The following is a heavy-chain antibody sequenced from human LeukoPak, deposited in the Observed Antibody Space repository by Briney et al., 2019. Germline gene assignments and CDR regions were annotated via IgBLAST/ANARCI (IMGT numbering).Heavy chain of an antibody. CDR1: GGSISSSSYY. CDR2: IYYSGST. D-gene: IGHD2-2*03. J-gene: IGHJ4*02. V-gene: IGHV4-39*07. Sequence: SETLSLTCTVSGGSISSSSYYWGWIRQPPGKGLEWIGSIYYSGSTYYNPSLKSRVTISVDTSKNQFSLKLSSVTAADTAVYYCASASSMDEVPDYFDYWGQGTLVTVSS. CDR3: ASASSMDEVPDYFDY.